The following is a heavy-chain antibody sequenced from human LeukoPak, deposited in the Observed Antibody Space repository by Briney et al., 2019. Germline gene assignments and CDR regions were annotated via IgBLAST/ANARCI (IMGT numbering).Heavy chain of an antibody. Sequence: SETLSLTCTVSGGSISSSSYYWGWIRQPPGKGLEWIGSIYYSGSTYYNPSLKSRVTISVDTSKNQFSLKLSSVTAADTAVYYCASLGRGGWFDPWGQGTLVTVPS. CDR1: GGSISSSSYY. CDR2: IYYSGST. V-gene: IGHV4-39*07. J-gene: IGHJ5*02. D-gene: IGHD1-14*01. CDR3: ASLGRGGWFDP.